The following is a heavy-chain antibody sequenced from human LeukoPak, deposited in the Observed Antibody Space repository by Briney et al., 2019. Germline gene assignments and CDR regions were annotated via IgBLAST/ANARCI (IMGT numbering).Heavy chain of an antibody. J-gene: IGHJ5*02. D-gene: IGHD6-13*01. V-gene: IGHV4-59*01. Sequence: SETLSLTCTVSGGSISSYYWSWIRQPPGKGLEWIGYIYYSGSTNYNPSLKSRVTISVDTSKNQFSLKLSSVTAADTAVYYCAGVVAAAGYNWFDPWGQGTLVTVSS. CDR1: GGSISSYY. CDR2: IYYSGST. CDR3: AGVVAAAGYNWFDP.